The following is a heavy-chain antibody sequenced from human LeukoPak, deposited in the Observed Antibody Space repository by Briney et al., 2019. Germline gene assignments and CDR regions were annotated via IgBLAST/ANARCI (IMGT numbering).Heavy chain of an antibody. CDR1: GYTFTTYG. CDR3: ARDGYFDL. J-gene: IGHJ2*01. Sequence: GASVKVSCKASGYTFTTYGIAWVRQAPGQGLEWMGWISAHNDNTNYAQSLQGRVTMTTDTSTNTAYMELRSLRSDDTAVYYCARDGYFDLWGRGTLVTVSS. V-gene: IGHV1-18*01. CDR2: ISAHNDNT.